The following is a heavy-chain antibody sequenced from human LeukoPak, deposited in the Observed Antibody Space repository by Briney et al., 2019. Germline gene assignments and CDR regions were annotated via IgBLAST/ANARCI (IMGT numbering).Heavy chain of an antibody. CDR2: INWNGGST. D-gene: IGHD3-22*01. CDR3: AREGYYDSSGYLDYYYMDV. Sequence: GGSLRLSCAASGSTLDDYGMSWVRQAPGKGLEWVSGINWNGGSTGYADSVKGRFTISRDNAKNSLYLQMNSLRAEDTALYYCAREGYYDSSGYLDYYYMDVWGKGTTVTVSS. CDR1: GSTLDDYG. V-gene: IGHV3-20*04. J-gene: IGHJ6*03.